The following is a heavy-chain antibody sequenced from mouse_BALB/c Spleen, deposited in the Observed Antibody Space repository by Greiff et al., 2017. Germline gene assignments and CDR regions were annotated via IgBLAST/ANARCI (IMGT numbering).Heavy chain of an antibody. CDR2: INPYNGDT. Sequence: VQLQQSGPELVKPGASVKISCKASGYSFTGYFMNWVMQSHGKSLEWIGRINPYNGDTFYNQKFKGKATLTVDKSSSTAHMELRSLASEDSAVYYCASGSSYDYWGQGTTLTVSS. D-gene: IGHD1-1*01. J-gene: IGHJ2*01. V-gene: IGHV1-20*02. CDR3: ASGSSYDY. CDR1: GYSFTGYF.